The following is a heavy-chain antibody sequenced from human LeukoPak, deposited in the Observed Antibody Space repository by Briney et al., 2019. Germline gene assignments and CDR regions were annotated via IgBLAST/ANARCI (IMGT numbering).Heavy chain of an antibody. J-gene: IGHJ4*02. CDR3: AREGYKYGYAVGHDY. CDR1: GFTFNNHW. Sequence: GGSLRLSCAASGFTFNNHWMHWVRQVRGEGLVWVSRIVGDGSTTAYADSVKRRFTISRDHAKNTLYLQMNSLRVQDTGVYYCAREGYKYGYAVGHDYWGQGILVTVSS. V-gene: IGHV3-74*01. D-gene: IGHD5-18*01. CDR2: IVGDGSTT.